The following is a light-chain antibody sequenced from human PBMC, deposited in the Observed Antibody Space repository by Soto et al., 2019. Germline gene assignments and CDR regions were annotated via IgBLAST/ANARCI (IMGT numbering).Light chain of an antibody. V-gene: IGKV1D-13*01. CDR1: QGIRSA. Sequence: AIQLSQSPSSLSASVGDSVTITCRASQGIRSALAWYQQTPARAPKLLIYDASTLESGVPSRFSGSRSGTDFTLTVSSLQPEDFAVYYCQHFDDYPFTFGPGTKVDF. J-gene: IGKJ3*01. CDR3: QHFDDYPFT. CDR2: DAS.